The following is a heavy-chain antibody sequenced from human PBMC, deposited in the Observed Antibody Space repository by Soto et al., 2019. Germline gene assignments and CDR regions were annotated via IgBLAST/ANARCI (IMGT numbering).Heavy chain of an antibody. J-gene: IGHJ6*03. CDR2: VYHSGSI. V-gene: IGHV4-4*02. D-gene: IGHD6-19*01. CDR3: ARDREVEVPGTDGNSHFYYMDL. CDR1: GVSITSRTW. Sequence: KQSQTLSLTCTVSGVSITSRTWWSWVRQTPGKGLEWIGDVYHSGSINYSPSLTSRLTISVDKSKNHFSLRLSSVTAADTAIYYCARDREVEVPGTDGNSHFYYMDLWGRGTTVTVSS.